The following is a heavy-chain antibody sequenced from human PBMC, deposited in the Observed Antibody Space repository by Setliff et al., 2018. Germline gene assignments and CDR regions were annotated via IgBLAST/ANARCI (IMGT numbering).Heavy chain of an antibody. CDR3: ARAPNDLGVDWLFNNYFDY. CDR1: GGSVSSGYYY. CDR2: VYYTGRT. J-gene: IGHJ4*01. V-gene: IGHV4-39*02. D-gene: IGHD3-9*01. Sequence: SETLSLTCNVSGGSVSSGYYYWDWIRQPPGKGLEWIGTVYYTGRTYYNPSLKSRVTIAVDAPDNHFSQKLRSVTAADTAVYYCARAPNDLGVDWLFNNYFDYWGHGTLVTVSS.